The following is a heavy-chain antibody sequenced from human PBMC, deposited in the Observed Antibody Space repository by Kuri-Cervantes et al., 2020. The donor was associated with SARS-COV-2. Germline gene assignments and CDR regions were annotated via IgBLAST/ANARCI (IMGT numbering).Heavy chain of an antibody. CDR1: GGSISSSS. J-gene: IGHJ5*02. V-gene: IGHV3-30-3*01. CDR3: ARDISRELPPSGGFDP. Sequence: LSLTCTVSGGSISSSSYYWGWIRQPPGKGLEWVAVISYDGSNKYYADSVKGRFTISRDNSKNTLYLQMNSLRAEDTAMYYCARDISRELPPSGGFDPWGQGTLVTVSS. CDR2: ISYDGSNK. D-gene: IGHD1-26*01.